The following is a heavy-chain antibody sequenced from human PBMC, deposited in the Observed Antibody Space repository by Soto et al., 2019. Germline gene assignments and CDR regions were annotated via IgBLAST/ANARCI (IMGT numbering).Heavy chain of an antibody. CDR2: IYYSGST. Sequence: SETLSLTCTVSGGSISSGDYYWSWIRQPPGKGLEWIGYIYYSGSTYYNPSLKSRVTISVDTPKNQFSLKLSSVTAADTAVYYCAIDSTVSGWYQHDAFDIWGQGTMVTVSS. CDR1: GGSISSGDYY. V-gene: IGHV4-30-4*01. CDR3: AIDSTVSGWYQHDAFDI. J-gene: IGHJ3*02. D-gene: IGHD6-19*01.